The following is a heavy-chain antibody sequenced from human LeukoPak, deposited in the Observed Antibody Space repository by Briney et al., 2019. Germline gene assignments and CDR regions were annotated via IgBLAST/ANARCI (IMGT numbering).Heavy chain of an antibody. CDR3: ARDLTISGYFDY. D-gene: IGHD3-3*01. V-gene: IGHV3-23*01. CDR2: ISGSGGST. J-gene: IGHJ4*02. CDR1: GFTFSSYA. Sequence: GGSLRLSCAASGFTFSSYAMSWVRQAPGKGLEWVSAISGSGGSTYYADSVKGRFTISRDNAKNSLYLQMNSLRAEDTAVYYCARDLTISGYFDYWGQGTLVTVSS.